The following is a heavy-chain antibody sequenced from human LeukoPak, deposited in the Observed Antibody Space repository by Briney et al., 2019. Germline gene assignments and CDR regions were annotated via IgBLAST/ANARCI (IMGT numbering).Heavy chain of an antibody. CDR3: AKVRDIVVVGAATQDYYGMDV. CDR2: MWFDGSNK. CDR1: GFTFSSYG. J-gene: IGHJ6*02. D-gene: IGHD2-15*01. Sequence: GGSLRLSCAASGFTFSSYGMHWVRQAPGKGLEWVAVMWFDGSNKYYADSVKGRFTISRDNSKNTLYLQMNSLRAEDTAIYYCAKVRDIVVVGAATQDYYGMDVWGQGATVTGSS. V-gene: IGHV3-33*06.